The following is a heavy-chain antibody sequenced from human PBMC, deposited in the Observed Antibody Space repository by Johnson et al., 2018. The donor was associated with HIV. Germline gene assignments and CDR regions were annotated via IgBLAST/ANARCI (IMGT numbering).Heavy chain of an antibody. Sequence: QMQLVESGGGVVQPGRSLRLSCAASGFTFSSYAMHWVRQAPGKGLEWVAVISYDGSNKYYADSVKGRFTISRDNSKNTLYLQMNSLRAEDTAVYYCARGAITFGGVIITSGAFDIWGQGTMVTVSS. CDR1: GFTFSSYA. CDR3: ARGAITFGGVIITSGAFDI. D-gene: IGHD3-16*01. CDR2: ISYDGSNK. J-gene: IGHJ3*02. V-gene: IGHV3-30-3*01.